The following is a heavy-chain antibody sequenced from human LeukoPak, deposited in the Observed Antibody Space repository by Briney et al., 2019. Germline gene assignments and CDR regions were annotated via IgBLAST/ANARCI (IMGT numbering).Heavy chain of an antibody. Sequence: SETLSLTCTVSGGSISSYYWSWIRQPAGKGLEWIGRIYISGSGSTNYNPSLKSRVTMSVDTSKNQFSLKLSSVTAADTAVYYCARVLVARYITRYFDLWGRGTLVTVSS. J-gene: IGHJ2*01. CDR1: GGSISSYY. V-gene: IGHV4-4*07. CDR2: IYISGSGST. D-gene: IGHD2-15*01. CDR3: ARVLVARYITRYFDL.